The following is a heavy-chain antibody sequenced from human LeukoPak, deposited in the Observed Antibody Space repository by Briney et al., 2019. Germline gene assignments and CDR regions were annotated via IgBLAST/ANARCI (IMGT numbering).Heavy chain of an antibody. V-gene: IGHV1-46*01. D-gene: IGHD2-15*01. CDR3: ARDPTLGYCSGGSCYSAGPPDY. J-gene: IGHJ4*02. Sequence: GASVKVSCKASRYTFTSYYMHWVRQAPGQGLEWLEIINPSGGSTSYAQKFQGRVTMTRDTSTSTVYMELSILRSEDTAVYYCARDPTLGYCSGGSCYSAGPPDYWGQGTLVTVSS. CDR2: INPSGGST. CDR1: RYTFTSYY.